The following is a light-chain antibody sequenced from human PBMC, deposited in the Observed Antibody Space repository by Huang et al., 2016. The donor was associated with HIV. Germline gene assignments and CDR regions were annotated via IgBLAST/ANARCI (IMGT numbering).Light chain of an antibody. CDR3: QQYCSSPRVT. CDR2: ATS. J-gene: IGKJ3*01. CDR1: QYITNC. Sequence: DIRMTQSPSSLSASVGDRVTITCRASQYITNCLNWYQQRPGRAPKLLIYATSTLQSGVPSRFSGSGSGTDFTLTITNLQPDDLATYSCQQYCSSPRVTFGPGTKVTI. V-gene: IGKV1-39*01.